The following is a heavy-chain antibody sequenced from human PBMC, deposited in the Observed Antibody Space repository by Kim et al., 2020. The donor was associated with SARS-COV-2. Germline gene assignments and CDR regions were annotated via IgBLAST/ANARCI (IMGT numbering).Heavy chain of an antibody. V-gene: IGHV3-74*01. CDR1: GFTFSNYA. CDR3: AKVTAHDGSSCWGYFYY. CDR2: IHCNGSST. D-gene: IGHD6-19*01. Sequence: GGSLRLSCAASGFTFSNYAMNWVRQAPGKGLEWVSSIHCNGSSTDYADSVKGRFTISRDNAKNTLYLQMNSLRAEDTAVYYCAKVTAHDGSSCWGYFYY. J-gene: IGHJ6*03.